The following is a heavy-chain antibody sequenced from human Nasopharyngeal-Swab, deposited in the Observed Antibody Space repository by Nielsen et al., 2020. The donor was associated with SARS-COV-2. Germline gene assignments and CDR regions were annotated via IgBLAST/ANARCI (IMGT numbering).Heavy chain of an antibody. CDR2: ISSSSSYI. Sequence: GGSLRLSCAASGFTFSSYSMNWVRQALGKGLEWVSSISSSSSYIYYADSVKGRFTISRDNAKNSLYLQMNSLRAEDTAVYYCARGVEVGVPYYYYGMDVWGQGTTVTVSS. D-gene: IGHD3-3*01. CDR1: GFTFSSYS. V-gene: IGHV3-21*01. J-gene: IGHJ6*02. CDR3: ARGVEVGVPYYYYGMDV.